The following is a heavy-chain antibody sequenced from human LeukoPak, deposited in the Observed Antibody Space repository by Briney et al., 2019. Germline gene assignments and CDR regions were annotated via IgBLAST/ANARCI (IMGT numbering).Heavy chain of an antibody. CDR1: GGSFSGYY. CDR2: INHSGST. V-gene: IGHV4-34*01. D-gene: IGHD5-24*01. Sequence: SETLSLTCAVYGGSFSGYYWSWIRQPPGKGLEWIGEINHSGSTNYNPSLKSRATISVDTSKNQFSLKLSSVTAADTAVYYCARGLAEKATIYSFDYWGQGTLVSVSS. J-gene: IGHJ4*02. CDR3: ARGLAEKATIYSFDY.